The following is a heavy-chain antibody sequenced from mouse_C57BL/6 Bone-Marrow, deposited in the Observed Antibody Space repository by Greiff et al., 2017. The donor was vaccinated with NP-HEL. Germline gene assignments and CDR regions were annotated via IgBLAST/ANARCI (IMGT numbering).Heavy chain of an antibody. V-gene: IGHV2-2*01. D-gene: IGHD6-2*01. CDR2: IWSGGST. J-gene: IGHJ4*01. Sequence: QVQLQQSGPGLVQPSQSLSITCTVSGFSLTSYGVHWVRQSPGKGLEWLGVIWSGGSTDYNAAFISRLSIIKDNSKSKVFFKMNSLQADDTAIYYCATPSLYYYAMDYWGQGTSVTVSS. CDR3: ATPSLYYYAMDY. CDR1: GFSLTSYG.